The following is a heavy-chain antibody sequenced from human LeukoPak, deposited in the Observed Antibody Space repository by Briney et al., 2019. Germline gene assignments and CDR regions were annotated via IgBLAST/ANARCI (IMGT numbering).Heavy chain of an antibody. V-gene: IGHV3-43*02. Sequence: GGSLRLSCAASGFTFDDYAMHWVRQAPGKGLEWVSLISGDGGSTYYADSVKGRFTISRDNSKNTLYLQMNSLRAEDTAVYYCARDYYYDSSGYQPDAFDIWGQGTMVTVSS. J-gene: IGHJ3*02. CDR2: ISGDGGST. CDR3: ARDYYYDSSGYQPDAFDI. CDR1: GFTFDDYA. D-gene: IGHD3-22*01.